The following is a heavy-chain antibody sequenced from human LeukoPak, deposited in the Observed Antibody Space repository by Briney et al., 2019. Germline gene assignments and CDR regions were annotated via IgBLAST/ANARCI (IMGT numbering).Heavy chain of an antibody. CDR2: IYTSGST. V-gene: IGHV4-4*07. J-gene: IGHJ4*02. CDR3: ARYPSDGSGTYYFDY. CDR1: GGSISTYY. D-gene: IGHD3-10*01. Sequence: SETLSLTCTVSGGSISTYYWSWIRQSAGKGLEWIGRIYTSGSTNYNPSFKSRVTMSVDTSKNQFSLKLSSVTAADTAMYYCARYPSDGSGTYYFDYWGQGTLVTVSS.